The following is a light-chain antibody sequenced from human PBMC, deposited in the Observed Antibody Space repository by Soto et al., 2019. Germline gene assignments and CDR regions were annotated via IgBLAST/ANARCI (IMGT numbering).Light chain of an antibody. CDR1: QGIGSD. CDR3: LQDYNLPRT. J-gene: IGKJ1*01. CDR2: DAS. V-gene: IGKV1-6*01. Sequence: AIQMTQSPSSLSASVGDRVTITCRASQGIGSDLGWFQQKPGKAPKLLICDASRLQGGVPSRFSGSGSGTYFTLTISSLQPEDFATYYCLQDYNLPRTFGQGTTVEI.